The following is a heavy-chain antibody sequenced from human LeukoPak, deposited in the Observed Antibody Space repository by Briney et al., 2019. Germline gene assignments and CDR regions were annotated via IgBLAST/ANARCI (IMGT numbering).Heavy chain of an antibody. Sequence: GGSLRLSCGASGFPFSAYAMSWVRQAPGKGLECVSGIGSSGGSTYYADSVKGRLTISRDNSKNTLYLQMNSLRAEDAAVYYCATKGEGMDVWGKGTTVTVSS. CDR3: ATKGEGMDV. J-gene: IGHJ6*04. CDR1: GFPFSAYA. CDR2: IGSSGGST. V-gene: IGHV3-23*01.